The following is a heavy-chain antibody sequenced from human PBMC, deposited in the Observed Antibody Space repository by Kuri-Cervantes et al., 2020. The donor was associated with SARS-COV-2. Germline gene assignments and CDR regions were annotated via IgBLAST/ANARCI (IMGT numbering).Heavy chain of an antibody. CDR2: ISASGEII. V-gene: IGHV3-11*04. J-gene: IGHJ6*03. CDR1: GFTISDYY. CDR3: ARPPYYYYYMGV. Sequence: GESLKISCAASGFTISDYYMTWIRQTPGKGLEWVSYISASGEIIYYADSVKGRFTISRDIAKNSLYLHMNTLRAEDTAVYYCARPPYYYYYMGVWAKGPRSPSP.